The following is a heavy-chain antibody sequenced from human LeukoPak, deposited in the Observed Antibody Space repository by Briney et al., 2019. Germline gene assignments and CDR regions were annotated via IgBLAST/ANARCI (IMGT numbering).Heavy chain of an antibody. CDR1: GYTYSDYG. Sequence: ASVKDSCKASGYTYSDYGISRVRQAPGQGLEWMGWISTYNGNTIYAEKLQGRVTMTTDTSTSTAYMKLRSLRSDDTAVYYCARSMVRAVTRVASDNWGQGTLVTVSS. CDR3: ARSMVRAVTRVASDN. J-gene: IGHJ4*02. CDR2: ISTYNGNT. D-gene: IGHD3-10*01. V-gene: IGHV1-18*01.